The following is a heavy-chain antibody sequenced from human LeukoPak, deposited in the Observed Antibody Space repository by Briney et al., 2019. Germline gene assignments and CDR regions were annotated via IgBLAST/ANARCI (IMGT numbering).Heavy chain of an antibody. Sequence: GASVTVSFSSSGYTFTDYYVHWVRQAPGQGLEWMGWINPNTGGTNYAQKFQGRVTMTSDTSISSAYMELSRMRSDDTAVYYCARELGYCSSTSCPLYYYWGQGTLVAVSS. J-gene: IGHJ4*02. CDR1: GYTFTDYY. D-gene: IGHD2-2*01. CDR2: INPNTGGT. V-gene: IGHV1-2*02. CDR3: ARELGYCSSTSCPLYYY.